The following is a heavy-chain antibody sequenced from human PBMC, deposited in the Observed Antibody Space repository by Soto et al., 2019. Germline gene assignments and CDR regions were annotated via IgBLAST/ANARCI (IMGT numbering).Heavy chain of an antibody. CDR2: INPNSGGT. V-gene: IGHV1-2*02. CDR1: GYTFTGYY. D-gene: IGHD3-10*01. CDR3: ARTTLPRITMVRGVLDY. Sequence: ASVKVSCKASGYTFTGYYMHWVRQAPGQGLEWMGWINPNSGGTNYAQKFQGRVTMTRDTSISTAYMELSRLRSDDTAVYYCARTTLPRITMVRGVLDYWGQGTLVTVSS. J-gene: IGHJ4*02.